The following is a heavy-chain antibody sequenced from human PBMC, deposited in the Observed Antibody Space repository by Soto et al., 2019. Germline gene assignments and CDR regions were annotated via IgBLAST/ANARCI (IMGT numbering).Heavy chain of an antibody. CDR2: ISSSSSTI. J-gene: IGHJ5*02. D-gene: IGHD4-4*01. CDR1: GFTFSSYS. V-gene: IGHV3-48*01. CDR3: AREADYRLHANWFDP. Sequence: GWSLRLSCAASGFTFSSYSMNWVRQAPGKGLEWVSYISSSSSTIYYADSVKGRFTISRDNAKNSLYLQMNSLRAEDTAVYYCAREADYRLHANWFDPWGQGTLVTVSS.